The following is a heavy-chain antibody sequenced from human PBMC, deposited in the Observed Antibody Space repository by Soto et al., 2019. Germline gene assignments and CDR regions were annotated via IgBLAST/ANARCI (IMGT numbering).Heavy chain of an antibody. D-gene: IGHD2-2*01. J-gene: IGHJ6*02. V-gene: IGHV1-18*01. CDR3: ERIADFSITTCSFPSRFHIRGYYYYYGMDV. Sequence: ASVKVSCKGSGYDFTTYGITWVRQAPGQGLEWMAWISAHNGNTDYAQKLQGRVTVTRDTSTSTAYMELRSLRSDDTAMYYCERIADFSITTCSFPSRFHIRGYYYYYGMDVWGQGTTVTVSS. CDR2: ISAHNGNT. CDR1: GYDFTTYG.